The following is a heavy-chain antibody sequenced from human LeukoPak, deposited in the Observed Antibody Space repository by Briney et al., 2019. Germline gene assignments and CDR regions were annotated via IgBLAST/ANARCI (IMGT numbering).Heavy chain of an antibody. CDR3: ARDVYDYGDYTIDY. V-gene: IGHV4-4*07. D-gene: IGHD4-17*01. CDR2: IYSSGST. CDR1: GGSINSYF. Sequence: SETLSLTCNMSGGSINSYFWSWIRQPAGKGLEWIGRIYSSGSTNYNSSLKSRVSMSVDTSKNQCSLRLSSVTAADTAVYYCARDVYDYGDYTIDYWGQGTLVTVSS. J-gene: IGHJ4*02.